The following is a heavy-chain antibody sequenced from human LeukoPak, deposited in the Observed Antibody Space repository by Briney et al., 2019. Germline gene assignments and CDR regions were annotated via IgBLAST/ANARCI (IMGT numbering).Heavy chain of an antibody. J-gene: IGHJ4*02. D-gene: IGHD3-9*01. CDR3: ALGYKNWLLLDY. Sequence: ASVKVSCKVSGYTFTGYYMHWVRQAPGQGLEWMGWINPNSGGTDYAQKFQGRVTMTRDTSISTAYMELSRLRSDDTAVYYCALGYKNWLLLDYWGQGTLVTVSS. CDR2: INPNSGGT. V-gene: IGHV1-2*02. CDR1: GYTFTGYY.